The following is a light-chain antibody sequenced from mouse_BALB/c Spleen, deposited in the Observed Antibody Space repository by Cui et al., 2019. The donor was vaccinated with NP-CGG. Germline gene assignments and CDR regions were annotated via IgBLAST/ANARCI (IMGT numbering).Light chain of an antibody. Sequence: QAVVTQESALTTSPGETVTLTCRSSTAAVTTSNYANWVQEKPDDLVTGLIGGTNNRAPGVPARFSGSLIGDKAALTITGAQTEDEAIYFCALWYSNHWVFGGGTKLTVL. CDR2: GTN. CDR3: ALWYSNHWV. J-gene: IGLJ1*01. CDR1: TAAVTTSNY. V-gene: IGLV1*01.